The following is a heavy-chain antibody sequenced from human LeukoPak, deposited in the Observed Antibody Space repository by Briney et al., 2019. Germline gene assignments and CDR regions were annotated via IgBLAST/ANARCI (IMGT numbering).Heavy chain of an antibody. D-gene: IGHD5-12*01. CDR2: IYYSGST. CDR3: ARDRGGGYSGYDLFDY. CDR1: GGSISSGGYY. V-gene: IGHV4-31*03. Sequence: SETLSLTCTVSGGSISSGGYYWSWIRQHPGKGLEWIGYIYYSGSTYYNPSLKSRVTISVDTSKNQFSLKLSSVTAADRAVYYCARDRGGGYSGYDLFDYWGQGTLVTVSS. J-gene: IGHJ4*02.